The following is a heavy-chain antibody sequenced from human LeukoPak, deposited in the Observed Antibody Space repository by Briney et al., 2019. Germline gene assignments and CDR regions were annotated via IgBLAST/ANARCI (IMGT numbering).Heavy chain of an antibody. CDR3: AKGWELSFDY. J-gene: IGHJ4*02. CDR1: GFTFSSYG. D-gene: IGHD1-26*01. CDR2: ISYDGSNK. Sequence: GGSLRLSCAASGFTFSSYGMHWVRQAPGKGVEWVAVISYDGSNKYYADSVKGRFTISRDNSKNTLYLQMNSLRAEDTAVYYCAKGWELSFDYWGQGTLVTVSS. V-gene: IGHV3-30*18.